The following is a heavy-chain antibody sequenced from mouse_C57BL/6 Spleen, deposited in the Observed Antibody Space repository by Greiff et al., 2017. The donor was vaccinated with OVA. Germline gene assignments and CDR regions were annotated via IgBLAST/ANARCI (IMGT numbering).Heavy chain of an antibody. CDR1: GFSFNTYA. Sequence: EVQLVESGGGLVQPKGSLKLSCAASGFSFNTYAMNWVRQAPGKGLEWVARIRSKSNNYATYYADSVKDRFTISRDDSESMLYLQMNNLKTEDTAMYYCVRSTGTALWYFDVWGTGTTVTVSS. CDR3: VRSTGTALWYFDV. J-gene: IGHJ1*03. CDR2: IRSKSNNYAT. D-gene: IGHD4-1*02. V-gene: IGHV10-1*01.